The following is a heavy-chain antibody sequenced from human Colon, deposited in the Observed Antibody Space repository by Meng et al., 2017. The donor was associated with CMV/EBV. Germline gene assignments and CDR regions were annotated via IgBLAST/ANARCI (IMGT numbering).Heavy chain of an antibody. J-gene: IGHJ4*02. CDR3: ARAGADVTTHFDL. Sequence: SVYPFATYAFPGVRRAPGEGLEWMAWINVENGNTNYAPTFRDRVTVTTDTSTNPVYMDLRSLTSDDSAMYFCARAGADVTTHFDLWGQGTLVTVSS. D-gene: IGHD4/OR15-4a*01. CDR1: VYPFATYA. CDR2: INVENGNT. V-gene: IGHV1-18*01.